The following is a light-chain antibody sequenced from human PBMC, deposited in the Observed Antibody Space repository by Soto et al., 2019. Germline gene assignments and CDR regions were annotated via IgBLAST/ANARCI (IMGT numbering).Light chain of an antibody. CDR1: SSDVGAYNY. CDR3: SSYARTSTAV. V-gene: IGLV2-14*01. CDR2: EVN. Sequence: QSVLTQPASVSGSPGQSITISCTGTSSDVGAYNYVSWYQQHPGKAPKLMIYEVNYRPSGVSNRFSGSKSGITASLTISGLQAEDEADDYCSSYARTSTAVFVNGTKVTVL. J-gene: IGLJ1*01.